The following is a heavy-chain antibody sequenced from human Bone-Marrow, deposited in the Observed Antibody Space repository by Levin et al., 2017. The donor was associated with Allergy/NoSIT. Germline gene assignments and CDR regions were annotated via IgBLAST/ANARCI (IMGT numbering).Heavy chain of an antibody. J-gene: IGHJ6*02. V-gene: IGHV3-21*01. D-gene: IGHD6-13*01. CDR1: GFIFSSHS. CDR3: ARDQQQRGVYSYGLDV. Sequence: PGASVKVSCAASGFIFSSHSMNWVRQAPGKGLEWVSSISSTSSHIYYADSLKGRFTISRDNAKNSVYLQMHSLRVEDTAVYYCARDQQQRGVYSYGLDVWGQGTTVTVSS. CDR2: ISSTSSHI.